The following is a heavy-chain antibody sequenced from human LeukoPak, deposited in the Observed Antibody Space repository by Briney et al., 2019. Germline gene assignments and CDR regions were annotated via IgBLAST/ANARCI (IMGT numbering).Heavy chain of an antibody. J-gene: IGHJ3*02. V-gene: IGHV1-46*01. CDR2: IDPSGGST. Sequence: GASVKVSCKASGYISTTYYMHWVRQAPGQGLEWMGIIDPSGGSTSYAQKFQGRVTMTRDTSTSTVYMELSSLRSDDTAVYYCARLSQQTFDIWGQGTLVTVSS. CDR1: GYISTTYY. CDR3: ARLSQQTFDI.